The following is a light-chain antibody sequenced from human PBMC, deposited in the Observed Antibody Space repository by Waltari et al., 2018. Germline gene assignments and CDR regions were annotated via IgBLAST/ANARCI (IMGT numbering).Light chain of an antibody. CDR1: QSLVHSDGNTY. CDR2: KVS. Sequence: DVVMTQSPLSLPVTLGQPASISCRSSQSLVHSDGNTYVNWFQHRPGQAPRRLTYKVSNRDSGVPDRFSGSGSGTDFTLKISRVEAEDVGVYYCMQGTHLYTFGQGTRLEIK. V-gene: IGKV2-30*02. J-gene: IGKJ2*01. CDR3: MQGTHLYT.